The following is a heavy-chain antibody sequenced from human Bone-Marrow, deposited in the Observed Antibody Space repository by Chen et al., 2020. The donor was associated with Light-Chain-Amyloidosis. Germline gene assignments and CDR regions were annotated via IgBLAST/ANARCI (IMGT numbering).Heavy chain of an antibody. D-gene: IGHD2-21*01. CDR2: IYPDGSDG. Sequence: EVQLEQSGPEVKKPGESLKISCKGSGYTFPNYWIGWVRQMPGKGLEWMGVIYPDGSDGRYSPAFGGQVTISADKSITTAYLQWRSLKASDTAMYYCARRRDCYHFGYLGQGTLVTVSS. CDR3: ARRRDCYHFGY. V-gene: IGHV5-51*01. CDR1: GYTFPNYW. J-gene: IGHJ4*02.